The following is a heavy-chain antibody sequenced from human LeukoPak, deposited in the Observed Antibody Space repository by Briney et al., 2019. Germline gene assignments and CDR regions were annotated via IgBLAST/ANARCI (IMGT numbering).Heavy chain of an antibody. J-gene: IGHJ4*02. CDR1: GSSLSTTGVG. Sequence: SGPTLVKPTQTLTLTCSFSGSSLSTTGVGVGWIRQSPGKALEWLALIYWDDDKRYNPSLKTRLTIVKDTSNNHVVLLMTNMDPVDTATYYCAHRRSGYNWNHGDFDYWGQGNPVTVSS. CDR2: IYWDDDK. CDR3: AHRRSGYNWNHGDFDY. V-gene: IGHV2-5*02. D-gene: IGHD1-14*01.